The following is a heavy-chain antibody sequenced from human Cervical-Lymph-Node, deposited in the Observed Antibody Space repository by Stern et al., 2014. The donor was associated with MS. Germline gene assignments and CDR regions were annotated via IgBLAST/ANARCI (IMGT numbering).Heavy chain of an antibody. J-gene: IGHJ4*02. D-gene: IGHD1-26*01. CDR3: ARDSDSASYYVAGFDS. CDR2: IRYDGSNK. CDR1: GSTVSNYG. Sequence: QVQLVESGGGVVQPGRSLRLSCAASGSTVSNYGMHWVRQAPGKGLEWVAVIRYDGSNKYYGDSVKGRFTISRDNSKNTVYLQMNSLRAEDTAVYFCARDSDSASYYVAGFDSWGQGTLVTVSS. V-gene: IGHV3-33*01.